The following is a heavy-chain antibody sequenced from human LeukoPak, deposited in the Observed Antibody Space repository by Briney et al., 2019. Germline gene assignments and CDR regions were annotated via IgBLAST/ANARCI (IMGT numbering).Heavy chain of an antibody. CDR2: IYYSGST. CDR1: GGSFSGYY. V-gene: IGHV4-34*01. Sequence: SETLSLTCAVYGGSFSGYYWSWIRQPPGKGLEWIGSIYYSGSTYYNPSLKSRVTISVDTSKNQFSLKLSSVTAADTAVYYCARSVVRQWRDYWGQGTLVTVSS. CDR3: ARSVVRQWRDY. J-gene: IGHJ4*02. D-gene: IGHD6-19*01.